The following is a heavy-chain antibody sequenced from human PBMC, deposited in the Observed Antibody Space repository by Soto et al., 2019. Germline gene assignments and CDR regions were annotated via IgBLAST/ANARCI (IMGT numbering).Heavy chain of an antibody. CDR2: FYYSGST. V-gene: IGHV4-30-4*01. D-gene: IGHD2-21*02. Sequence: PSETLSLTCTVSGGSISSGDYYWSWIRQPPGKGLEWIGYFYYSGSTYYNPSLKSRVTISVDTSKNQFSLKLSSVTAADTAVYYCARLEVTAHNWFDPWSQGTQVTVSS. CDR3: ARLEVTAHNWFDP. CDR1: GGSISSGDYY. J-gene: IGHJ5*02.